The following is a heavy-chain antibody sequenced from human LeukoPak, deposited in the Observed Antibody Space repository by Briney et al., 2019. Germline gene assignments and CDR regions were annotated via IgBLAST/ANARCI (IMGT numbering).Heavy chain of an antibody. V-gene: IGHV3-23*01. D-gene: IGHD3-10*01. J-gene: IGHJ6*02. Sequence: GGSLRLSCAASGFTFSTYAMSWVRQAPGKGLEWVSAISGSGGSTYYADSVKGRFTISGDIATNSVYLQMNSLRAEDTALYYCVRDGNRGYDMDVWGQGTAVTVSS. CDR1: GFTFSTYA. CDR2: ISGSGGST. CDR3: VRDGNRGYDMDV.